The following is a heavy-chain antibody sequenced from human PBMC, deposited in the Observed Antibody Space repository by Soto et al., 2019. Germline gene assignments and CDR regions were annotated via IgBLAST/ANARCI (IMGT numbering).Heavy chain of an antibody. J-gene: IGHJ3*02. CDR2: IYYSGST. D-gene: IGHD7-27*01. CDR1: GGSISSGGYY. V-gene: IGHV4-31*03. CDR3: ARDPANWGWDAFAI. Sequence: FLTCTVSGGSISSGGYYWSWIRQHPGKGLEWIGYIYYSGSTYYNPSLKSRVTISVDTSKNQFSLKLSSVTAADTAVYYCARDPANWGWDAFAIWGQGTMVTVSS.